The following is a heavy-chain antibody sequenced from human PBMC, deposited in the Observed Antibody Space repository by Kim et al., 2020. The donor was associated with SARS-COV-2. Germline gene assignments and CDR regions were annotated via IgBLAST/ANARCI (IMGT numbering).Heavy chain of an antibody. Sequence: SETLSLTCTVSGGSISSGDYYWSWIRQPPGKGLEWIGYIYYSGSTYYNPSLKSRVTISVDTSKNQFSLKLSSVTAADTAVYYCARENEDIGPEVDVGYAFDIWGQGTMVTVSS. CDR2: IYYSGST. CDR1: GGSISSGDYY. CDR3: ARENEDIGPEVDVGYAFDI. D-gene: IGHD2-15*01. J-gene: IGHJ3*02. V-gene: IGHV4-30-4*01.